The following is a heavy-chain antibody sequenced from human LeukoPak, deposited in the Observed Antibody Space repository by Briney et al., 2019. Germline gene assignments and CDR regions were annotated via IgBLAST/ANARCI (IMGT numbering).Heavy chain of an antibody. CDR1: GFTLDDYA. Sequence: GGSLRLSCAASGFTLDDYAMHWVRQAPGKGLEWVSGISWNSGSIGYADSVKGRFTISRDNAKNSLYLQMNSLRAEDTAVYYCAREPTLYSSSWYLSSPPHNDYWGQGTLVTVSS. CDR3: AREPTLYSSSWYLSSPPHNDY. J-gene: IGHJ4*02. V-gene: IGHV3-9*01. CDR2: ISWNSGSI. D-gene: IGHD6-13*01.